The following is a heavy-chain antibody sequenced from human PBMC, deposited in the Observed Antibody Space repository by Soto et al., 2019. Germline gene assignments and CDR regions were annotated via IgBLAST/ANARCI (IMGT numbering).Heavy chain of an antibody. CDR1: GGSISSSSYY. Sequence: SETLSLTCTVSGGSISSSSYYWGWIRQPPGKGLEWIGSIYYSGSTYYNPSLKSRVTISVDTSKNQFSLKLSSVTAADTAVYYCASRLGWNDVVEDYWGQGTLVTVSS. V-gene: IGHV4-39*01. CDR3: ASRLGWNDVVEDY. J-gene: IGHJ4*02. CDR2: IYYSGST. D-gene: IGHD1-1*01.